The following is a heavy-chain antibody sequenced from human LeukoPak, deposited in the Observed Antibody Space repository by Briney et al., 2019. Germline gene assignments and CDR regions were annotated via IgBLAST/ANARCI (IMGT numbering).Heavy chain of an antibody. V-gene: IGHV4-34*01. CDR2: VNHRGTT. Sequence: SSETLSLTCAVYGGSFTGHHWNWIRQSAGKGLEWIGEVNHRGTTNYNPSLKSRATISVDTSKNQFFLKLTSVTAADTAVYYCARDPTTVVTLPYYFDFWGQGTLVTVSS. D-gene: IGHD4-23*01. J-gene: IGHJ4*02. CDR3: ARDPTTVVTLPYYFDF. CDR1: GGSFTGHH.